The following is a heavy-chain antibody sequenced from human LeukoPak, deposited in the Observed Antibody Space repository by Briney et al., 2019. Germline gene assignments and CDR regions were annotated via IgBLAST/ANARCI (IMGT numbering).Heavy chain of an antibody. CDR3: ARLYDSDSGSFPY. CDR2: INPNTGGT. J-gene: IGHJ4*02. D-gene: IGHD3-10*01. Sequence: ASVTVSCTASGYTFTAYYMHWGRQAPGQGLEWMGWINPNTGGTNYAQKFQGRVTMTRDTSLSAAYMELSSLRSDDTALYYCARLYDSDSGSFPYWGQGTLVTVSS. V-gene: IGHV1-2*02. CDR1: GYTFTAYY.